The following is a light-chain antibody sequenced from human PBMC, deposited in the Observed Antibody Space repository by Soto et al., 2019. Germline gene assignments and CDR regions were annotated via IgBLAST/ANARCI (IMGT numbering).Light chain of an antibody. CDR3: QQYYSTPWT. V-gene: IGKV4-1*01. CDR1: QSVLYSANNKNK. Sequence: DIVMTQSPDSLAVSLGERATINCRSSQSVLYSANNKNKLAWYQQKPGQPPKLLIYWASTRESGVPDRFSGSGSGTDFTLTISSLQAEEVAVYYCQQYYSTPWTFGQGTKVDIK. J-gene: IGKJ1*01. CDR2: WAS.